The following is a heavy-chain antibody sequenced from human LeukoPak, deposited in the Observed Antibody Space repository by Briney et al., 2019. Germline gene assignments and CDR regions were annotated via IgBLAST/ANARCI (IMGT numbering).Heavy chain of an antibody. V-gene: IGHV7-4-1*04. CDR1: GYTFTSFA. J-gene: IGHJ4*02. D-gene: IGHD3-22*01. CDR3: ARAYSSGYSPSDY. Sequence: GASVKVSCKASGYTFTSFAMNWVRQAPGQGLEWMGWISTNTGTPTYAQGFTGRFAFSLDTSVSMAYLQISSLKAEDVAVYYCARAYSSGYSPSDYWGQGTLVTVSS. CDR2: ISTNTGTP.